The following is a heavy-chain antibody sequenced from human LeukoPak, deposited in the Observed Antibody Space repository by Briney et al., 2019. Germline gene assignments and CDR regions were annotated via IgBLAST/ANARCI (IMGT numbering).Heavy chain of an antibody. J-gene: IGHJ4*02. CDR1: DGSISSYY. V-gene: IGHV4-4*07. Sequence: SETLSLTCTVSDGSISSYYWSWIRQPAGQGLEWIGRIYTSGSTNYNPSLKSRVTMSVDTSKNQFSLKLSSVTAADTAVYYCARGGPYDSGSFHFDYWGQGTLVTVSS. CDR2: IYTSGST. D-gene: IGHD1-26*01. CDR3: ARGGPYDSGSFHFDY.